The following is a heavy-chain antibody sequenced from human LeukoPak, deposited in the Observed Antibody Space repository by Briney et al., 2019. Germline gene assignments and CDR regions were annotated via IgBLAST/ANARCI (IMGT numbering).Heavy chain of an antibody. J-gene: IGHJ4*02. CDR3: ATEVTYYYDSSGYYDH. Sequence: GGSLRLSCAASGFTFSSYAMSWVRQAPGKGLEWVSAISGSGGSTYYADSVKGRFTISRDNSKNTLYLQMNSLRAEDTAVYYCATEVTYYYDSSGYYDHWGQGTLVTVSS. V-gene: IGHV3-23*01. CDR2: ISGSGGST. CDR1: GFTFSSYA. D-gene: IGHD3-22*01.